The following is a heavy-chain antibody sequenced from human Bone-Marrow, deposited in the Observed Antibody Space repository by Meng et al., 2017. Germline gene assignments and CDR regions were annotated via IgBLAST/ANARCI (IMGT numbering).Heavy chain of an antibody. D-gene: IGHD3-10*01. CDR2: ISSSSSYI. J-gene: IGHJ4*02. V-gene: IGHV3-21*01. Sequence: GGSLRLSCAASGFTFSSYSMHWVRQAPGKGLEWVSYISSSSSYIYYADSVKGRFTISRDNAKNSLYLQMNSLRAEDTAVYYCARELGWFGELVMDYWGQGTLVTVSS. CDR1: GFTFSSYS. CDR3: ARELGWFGELVMDY.